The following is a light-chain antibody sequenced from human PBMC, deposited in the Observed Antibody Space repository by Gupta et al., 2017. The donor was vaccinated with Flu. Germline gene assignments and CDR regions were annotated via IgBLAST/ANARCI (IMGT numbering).Light chain of an antibody. V-gene: IGLV3-21*02. CDR3: QMWDGGRDHPGK. CDR1: NIESKS. J-gene: IGLJ2*01. Sequence: SYVLTQPPSVSVAPGQAARITCGGNNIESKSVHWYQQKPGQAPVLVVYADSDRPSGIPERFSGSKSGNTATLTISRVEAGDEADYHCQMWDGGRDHPGKFGGGTKLTVL. CDR2: ADS.